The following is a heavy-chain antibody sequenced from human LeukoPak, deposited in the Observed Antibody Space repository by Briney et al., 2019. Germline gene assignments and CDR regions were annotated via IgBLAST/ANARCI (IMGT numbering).Heavy chain of an antibody. CDR2: IYTSGST. CDR3: ARLNLDTAMVVDY. Sequence: SETLSLTCTVSGGSISSYYWSWIRQPPGKGLEWIGYIYTSGSTNYNPSLKSRVPISVDTSKNQFSLKLSSVTAADTAVYFCARLNLDTAMVVDYWGQGTLVTVSS. V-gene: IGHV4-4*09. J-gene: IGHJ4*02. CDR1: GGSISSYY. D-gene: IGHD5-18*01.